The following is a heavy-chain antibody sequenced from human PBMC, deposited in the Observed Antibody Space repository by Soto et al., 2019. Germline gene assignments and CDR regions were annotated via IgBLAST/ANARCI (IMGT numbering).Heavy chain of an antibody. CDR2: IFHDGTA. V-gene: IGHV4-4*02. D-gene: IGHD3-10*01. J-gene: IGHJ4*02. Sequence: PSETLSLTCAVCGVSIISVNWWTWGRQTPQRGLEYIGEIFHDGTANYYPSFERRVAISVDTSKNQFSLKQTSVTAAETAISFCARIEYETRLNYMYFDFWGQGALVTVSS. CDR3: ARIEYETRLNYMYFDF. CDR1: GVSIISVNW.